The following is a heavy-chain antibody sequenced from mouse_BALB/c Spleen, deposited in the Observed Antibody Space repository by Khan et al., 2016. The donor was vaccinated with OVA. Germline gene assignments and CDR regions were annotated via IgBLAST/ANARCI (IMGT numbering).Heavy chain of an antibody. J-gene: IGHJ2*01. CDR1: GYSFTTYY. V-gene: IGHV1S26*01. CDR3: KGDRFDY. Sequence: QVQLQQSGPELVKPGASVKMSCKASGYSFTTYYIHWVIQRPGQSLEWIGYINPTSGCTNYNQKFKGRATLTADKSSSTAYMQLSNLTSEDSAVYYCKGDRFDYWGQGTTLTVSA. CDR2: INPTSGCT.